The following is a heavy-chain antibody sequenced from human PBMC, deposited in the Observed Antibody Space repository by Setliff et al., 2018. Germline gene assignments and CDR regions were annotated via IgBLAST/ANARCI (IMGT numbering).Heavy chain of an antibody. CDR1: GFTFSAST. V-gene: IGHV3-21*01. D-gene: IGHD1-26*01. J-gene: IGHJ6*03. CDR3: ASNPRKGRSGGYFYDDPYYYYMDV. CDR2: ISGSSSNFI. Sequence: GGSLRLSCAASGFTFSASTMNWVRQAPGKGLEWVSSISGSSSNFIYYADSVKGRFTISRDNAKNSLYLRLNSLRAEDTAVYYCASNPRKGRSGGYFYDDPYYYYMDVWGKGTTVTVSS.